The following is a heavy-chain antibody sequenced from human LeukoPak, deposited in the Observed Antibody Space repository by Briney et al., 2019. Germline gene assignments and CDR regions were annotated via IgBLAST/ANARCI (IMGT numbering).Heavy chain of an antibody. D-gene: IGHD3-10*01. Sequence: SETLSLTCAVSGGSISSGGYSWSWIRQPPGKGLEWIGYIYHSESTYYNPSLKSRVTISVDRSKNQFSLKLSSVTAADTAVYYCARDYYGSGSPLNWGQGTLVTVSS. CDR3: ARDYYGSGSPLN. J-gene: IGHJ4*02. CDR1: GGSISSGGYS. CDR2: IYHSEST. V-gene: IGHV4-30-2*01.